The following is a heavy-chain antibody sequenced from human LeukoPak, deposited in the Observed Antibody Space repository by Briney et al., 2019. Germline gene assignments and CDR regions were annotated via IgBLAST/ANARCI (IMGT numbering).Heavy chain of an antibody. CDR1: GFTFSSYN. CDR3: ARVPNSGWYYFDY. J-gene: IGHJ4*02. V-gene: IGHV3-21*01. D-gene: IGHD6-19*01. CDR2: ISSSSYI. Sequence: GGSLRLSCAASGFTFSSYNLNWVRQAPGKGLEWVSAISSSSYIYYADSAKGRFTISRDNAKSSLYLQMNSLRAEDTAVYYCARVPNSGWYYFDYWGQGTLVTVSS.